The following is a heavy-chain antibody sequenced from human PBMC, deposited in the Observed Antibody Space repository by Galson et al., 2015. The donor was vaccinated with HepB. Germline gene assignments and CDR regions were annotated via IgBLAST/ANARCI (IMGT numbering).Heavy chain of an antibody. CDR2: IWYDGSNK. D-gene: IGHD5-24*01. CDR1: GFTFGSYG. CDR3: AMSREGYNYYFDY. V-gene: IGHV3-33*01. Sequence: SLRLSCAASGFTFGSYGMHWVRQAPGKGLEWVAVIWYDGSNKYYADSVKGRFTISRDNSKNTLYLQMNSLRAEDTAVYYCAMSREGYNYYFDYWGQGTLVTVSS. J-gene: IGHJ4*02.